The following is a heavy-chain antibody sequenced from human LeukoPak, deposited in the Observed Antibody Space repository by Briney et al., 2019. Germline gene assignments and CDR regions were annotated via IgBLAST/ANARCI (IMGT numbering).Heavy chain of an antibody. CDR3: ASSSPAPFDY. Sequence: PSETLSLTCTVSGGSISSYCWSWIRQPPGKGLEWIGYIYYSGSTNYNASLKSRVTISVDTSKNQFSLKLSSVTAADTAVYYCASSSPAPFDYWGQGTLVTVSS. CDR2: IYYSGST. CDR1: GGSISSYC. J-gene: IGHJ4*02. V-gene: IGHV4-59*01.